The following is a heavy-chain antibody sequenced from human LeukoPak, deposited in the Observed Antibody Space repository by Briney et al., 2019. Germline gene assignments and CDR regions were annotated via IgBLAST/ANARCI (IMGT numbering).Heavy chain of an antibody. Sequence: PSETLSLXCTVSGGSISSGSYYWSWIRQPAGKGLEWIGRIYTSGSTNYNPSLKSRVTISVDTSKNQFSLKLSSVTAADTAVYYCARDSSIAARYYYYYYMDVWGKGTTVTVSS. CDR3: ARDSSIAARYYYYYYMDV. V-gene: IGHV4-61*02. D-gene: IGHD6-6*01. CDR1: GGSISSGSYY. CDR2: IYTSGST. J-gene: IGHJ6*03.